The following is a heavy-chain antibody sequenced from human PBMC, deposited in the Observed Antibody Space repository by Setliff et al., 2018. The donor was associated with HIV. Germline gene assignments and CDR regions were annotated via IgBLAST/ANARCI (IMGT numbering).Heavy chain of an antibody. V-gene: IGHV1-2*02. D-gene: IGHD3-10*01. Sequence: ASVKVSCKAPGDTFTTYFMHWVRQAPGQGLEWMGWMNPDSGNTGSAQNFQGRVTMTRDTSINAAYMELRGLRSDDTAVYYCARNFGLSPSGKYYYYYGMDIWGQGTTVTVSS. CDR1: GDTFTTYF. CDR2: MNPDSGNT. J-gene: IGHJ6*02. CDR3: ARNFGLSPSGKYYYYYGMDI.